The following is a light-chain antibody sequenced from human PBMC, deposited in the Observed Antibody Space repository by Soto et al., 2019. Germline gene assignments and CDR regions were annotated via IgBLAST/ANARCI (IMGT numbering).Light chain of an antibody. J-gene: IGKJ1*01. V-gene: IGKV1-39*01. CDR3: QQSFTTPWT. CDR2: LTS. CDR1: QTINNY. Sequence: DIQMTQSPSSLSASVGDRVTITCRASQTINNYLNWFQQKPGRAPKLLIYLTSTLESGVPSRFSGSGSGTDFTLTISSLQPEDFATFHCQQSFTTPWTFGQGTKVDVK.